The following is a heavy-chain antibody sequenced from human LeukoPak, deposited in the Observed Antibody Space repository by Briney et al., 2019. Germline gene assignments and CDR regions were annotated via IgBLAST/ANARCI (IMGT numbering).Heavy chain of an antibody. CDR2: ISYDGSNK. CDR3: ARDRWGYSYGGD. V-gene: IGHV3-30*04. D-gene: IGHD5-18*01. Sequence: PGGSLRLSCAASGFTFSSYAMHWVRQAPGKGLEWVAVISYDGSNKYYADSVKGRFTISRDNSKNTLYLQMNSLRAEDTALYYCARDRWGYSYGGDWGQGTLVTVSS. J-gene: IGHJ4*02. CDR1: GFTFSSYA.